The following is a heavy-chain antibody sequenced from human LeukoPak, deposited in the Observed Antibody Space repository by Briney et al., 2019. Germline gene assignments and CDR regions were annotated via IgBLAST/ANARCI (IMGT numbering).Heavy chain of an antibody. J-gene: IGHJ5*02. CDR3: ARDDGIAAAGTWFDP. V-gene: IGHV1-69*04. D-gene: IGHD6-13*01. Sequence: SVKVSCKASGGTFSSYAISWVRQAPGQGLEWMGRIIPILGIANYAQKFQGRVTITADKSTSTAYMELRSLRSDDTAVYYCARDDGIAAAGTWFDPWGQGTLVTVSS. CDR1: GGTFSSYA. CDR2: IIPILGIA.